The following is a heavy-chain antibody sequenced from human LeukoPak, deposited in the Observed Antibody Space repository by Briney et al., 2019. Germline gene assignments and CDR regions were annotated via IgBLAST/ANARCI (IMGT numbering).Heavy chain of an antibody. CDR3: SSSSADRFAY. J-gene: IGHJ4*02. CDR1: GFTFSGSA. D-gene: IGHD2-2*01. CDR2: IRSKANSYAT. V-gene: IGHV3-73*01. Sequence: GGSLKLSCAASGFTFSGSAMRWVRQASGKGLEWVGRIRSKANSYATAYAASVKGRFTISRDDSMNTAYLQMNSLKTEDTAVYYCSSSSADRFAYWGQGTLVTVPS.